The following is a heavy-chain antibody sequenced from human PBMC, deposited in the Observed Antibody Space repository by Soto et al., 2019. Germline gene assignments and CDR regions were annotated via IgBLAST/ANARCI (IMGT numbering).Heavy chain of an antibody. J-gene: IGHJ4*02. CDR3: AKDRGGEFSASRYFDY. CDR2: LTPGAGTT. V-gene: IGHV3-23*01. CDR1: GFGFGSYA. Sequence: GGSLRLSCALSGFGFGSYALSWVRQAPGEGLEWVSCLTPGAGTTNYEESVNGRSTISRDNSKYTLYLETNSRRVEDTAIDFCAKDRGGEFSASRYFDYWGQGT. D-gene: IGHD3-16*01.